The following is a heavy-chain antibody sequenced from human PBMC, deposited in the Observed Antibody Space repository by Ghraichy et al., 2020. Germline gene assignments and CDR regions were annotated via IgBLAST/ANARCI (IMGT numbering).Heavy chain of an antibody. CDR1: GFPFSTSV. V-gene: IGHV3-23*01. Sequence: GGSLRLSCTASGFPFSTSVMSWARQAPGKGLEWVSTITNSGDSTFYADSVKGRFPISRDNSKNTLFLQMSSLRADDTAVYYCMRAGWGANWGQGTLVTVSS. CDR2: ITNSGDST. CDR3: MRAGWGAN. D-gene: IGHD3-16*01. J-gene: IGHJ4*02.